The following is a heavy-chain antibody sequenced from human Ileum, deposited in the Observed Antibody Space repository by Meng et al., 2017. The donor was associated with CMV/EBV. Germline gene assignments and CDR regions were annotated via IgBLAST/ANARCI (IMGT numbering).Heavy chain of an antibody. D-gene: IGHD6-19*01. CDR3: ASRRSVSGSLNWYFDL. CDR1: VNFSSYW. J-gene: IGHJ2*01. Sequence: VNFSSYWMHWVRQAPGKGLVWVSRINSDGSSTSYADSVKGRFTISRDNAKNTLYLQMNSLRVEDTAVYYCASRRSVSGSLNWYFDLWGRGTLVTVSS. CDR2: INSDGSST. V-gene: IGHV3-74*01.